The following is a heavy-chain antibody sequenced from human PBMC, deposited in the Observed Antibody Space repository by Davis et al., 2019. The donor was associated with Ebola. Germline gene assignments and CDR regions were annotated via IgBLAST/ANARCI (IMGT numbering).Heavy chain of an antibody. Sequence: GGSLRLSCAASGFTFSSYWMSWVRQAPGKGLEWVANIKQDGSEKYYVDSVKGRFTISRDNAKNSLYLQMNGLRAEDTAVYYCARDSRYYYGSGSSDIDYYYYYGMDVWGQGTTVTVSS. J-gene: IGHJ6*02. D-gene: IGHD3-10*01. CDR1: GFTFSSYW. V-gene: IGHV3-7*01. CDR2: IKQDGSEK. CDR3: ARDSRYYYGSGSSDIDYYYYYGMDV.